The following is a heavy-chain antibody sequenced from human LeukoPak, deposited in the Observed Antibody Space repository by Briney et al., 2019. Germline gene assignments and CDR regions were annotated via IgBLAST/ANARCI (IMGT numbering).Heavy chain of an antibody. CDR3: AKDEARWLQLGDN. Sequence: PGGSLRLSCAASGFTFSSYVMSWVRQAPGKGLEWVSAISAGGSTYCADSVKGRFTISRDTSKNTLYLQMNSLRAEDTAVYYCAKDEARWLQLGDNWGQGTLVTVPS. J-gene: IGHJ4*02. CDR2: ISAGGST. V-gene: IGHV3-23*01. D-gene: IGHD5-24*01. CDR1: GFTFSSYV.